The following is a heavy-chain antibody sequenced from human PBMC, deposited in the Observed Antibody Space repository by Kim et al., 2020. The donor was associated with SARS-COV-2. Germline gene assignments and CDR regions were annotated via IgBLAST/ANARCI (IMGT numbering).Heavy chain of an antibody. J-gene: IGHJ5*02. V-gene: IGHV1-69*13. Sequence: SVKVSCKASGGTFSSSAISWVRQAPGKGLEWMGGIIPIFGTANYAQKFQGRVTITADESTSTAYMELSSLRSEDTAVYYCARHGNCGVQNWFHPCGQVT. CDR3: ARHGNCGVQNWFHP. CDR1: GGTFSSSA. CDR2: IIPIFGTA. D-gene: IGHD2-21*01.